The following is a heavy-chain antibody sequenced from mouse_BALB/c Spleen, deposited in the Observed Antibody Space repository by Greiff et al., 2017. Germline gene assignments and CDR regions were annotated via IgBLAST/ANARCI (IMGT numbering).Heavy chain of an antibody. CDR3: ARVDGYYYAMDY. J-gene: IGHJ4*01. V-gene: IGHV1-12*01. Sequence: LQQPGAELVKPGASVKMSCKASGYTFTSYNMHWVKQTPGQGLEWIGAIYPGNGDTSYNQKFKGKATLTADKSSSTAYMQLSSLTSEDSAVYYCARVDGYYYAMDYWGQGTSVTVSS. CDR2: IYPGNGDT. D-gene: IGHD2-3*01. CDR1: GYTFTSYN.